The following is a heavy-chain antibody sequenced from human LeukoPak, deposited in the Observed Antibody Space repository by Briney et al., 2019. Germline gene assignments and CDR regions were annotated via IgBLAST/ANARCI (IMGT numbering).Heavy chain of an antibody. CDR1: GFTFSSYA. Sequence: PGGSLRLSCAASGFTFSSYAMSWVRQAPGKGLEWVSAISGSGDSTYDADSVKGRFTISRDNSKNTLYLQMNSLRAEDTAVYYCAKVSVTTLGGIDYWGQGTLVTVSS. V-gene: IGHV3-23*01. CDR3: AKVSVTTLGGIDY. J-gene: IGHJ4*02. CDR2: ISGSGDST. D-gene: IGHD3-16*01.